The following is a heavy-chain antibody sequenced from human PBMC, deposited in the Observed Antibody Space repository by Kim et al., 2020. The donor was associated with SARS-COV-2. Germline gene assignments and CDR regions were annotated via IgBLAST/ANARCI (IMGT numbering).Heavy chain of an antibody. J-gene: IGHJ5*02. Sequence: GSTNYNPSLKSRVTISVDTSKNQVSLKLSSVTAADTAVYYCARGPRWFDPWGQGTLVTVSS. CDR2: GST. CDR3: ARGPRWFDP. V-gene: IGHV4-34*01.